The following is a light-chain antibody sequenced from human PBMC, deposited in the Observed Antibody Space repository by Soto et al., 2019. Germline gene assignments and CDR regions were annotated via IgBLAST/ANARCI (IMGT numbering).Light chain of an antibody. V-gene: IGKV3-11*01. J-gene: IGKJ4*01. CDR2: DAS. Sequence: EIVLTQSPATLSLSPGERATLSCRASQSVSSYLAWYQQKPGQAPRLLINDASNRATGIPARFSGSGSGTVFTLTIISLEAEDFAVYYCQQRSNWPPVLTFGGGTKVEIK. CDR3: QQRSNWPPVLT. CDR1: QSVSSY.